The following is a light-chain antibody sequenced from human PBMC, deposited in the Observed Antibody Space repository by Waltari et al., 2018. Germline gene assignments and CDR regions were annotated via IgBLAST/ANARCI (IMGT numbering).Light chain of an antibody. CDR3: CSYAGTTIYVL. Sequence: QSALTQPASVSGPPGQSIPNSCTGTSSDIGNYNLFSCYQRQSGKAPKLMIYEVTKRPSGVSDRFSGSKSGNTASLTISGLQAEDEADYYCCSYAGTTIYVLFGGGTKLTVL. CDR1: SSDIGNYNL. V-gene: IGLV2-23*02. J-gene: IGLJ2*01. CDR2: EVT.